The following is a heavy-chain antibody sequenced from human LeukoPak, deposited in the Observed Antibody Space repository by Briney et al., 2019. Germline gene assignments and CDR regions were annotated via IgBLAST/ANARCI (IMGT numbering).Heavy chain of an antibody. V-gene: IGHV3-23*01. CDR2: ISGSGGST. CDR3: AKDDDSSVYYYPDY. D-gene: IGHD3-22*01. J-gene: IGHJ4*02. CDR1: GFTFSSYG. Sequence: GGSLRLSCAAPGFTFSSYGMSWVRQAPGKGLEWVSAISGSGGSTYYADSVKGRFTISRDNSKNTLYLQMNSLRAEDTAVYYCAKDDDSSVYYYPDYWGQGTLVTVSA.